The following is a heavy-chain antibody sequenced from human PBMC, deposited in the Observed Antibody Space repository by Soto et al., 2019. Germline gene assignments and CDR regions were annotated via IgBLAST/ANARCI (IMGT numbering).Heavy chain of an antibody. J-gene: IGHJ4*02. CDR1: GFTVSSNY. D-gene: IGHD3-10*01. Sequence: GGSLRLYCAASGFTVSSNYMSWVRQAPGKGLEWFSVIYSGGSTYYADSGKGRFTISRDNSKNTLYLQMNSLRAEDTAVYYCASPYGSGIYYNDYWGQGTLVPVSS. V-gene: IGHV3-53*01. CDR2: IYSGGST. CDR3: ASPYGSGIYYNDY.